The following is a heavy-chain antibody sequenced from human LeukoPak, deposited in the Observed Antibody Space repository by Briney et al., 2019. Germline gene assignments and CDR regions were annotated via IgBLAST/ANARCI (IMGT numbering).Heavy chain of an antibody. V-gene: IGHV4-59*08. J-gene: IGHJ4*02. CDR1: GGSISYYY. CDR3: ARHRWGSGYYTDY. CDR2: IYYSGST. D-gene: IGHD3-22*01. Sequence: SETLSLTCTVPGGSISYYYWSWIRQPPGKGLEWIGYIYYSGSTNYNPSLKSRVTISVDTSKNQFSLKLSSVTAADTAVYFCARHRWGSGYYTDYWGQGTLVTVSS.